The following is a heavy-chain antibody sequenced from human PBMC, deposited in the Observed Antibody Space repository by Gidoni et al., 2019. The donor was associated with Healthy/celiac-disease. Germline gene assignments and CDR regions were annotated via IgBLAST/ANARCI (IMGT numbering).Heavy chain of an antibody. J-gene: IGHJ6*02. CDR1: GFTFSIYW. CDR3: ARDIGIAVAGQYYYYYYGMDV. V-gene: IGHV3-7*01. D-gene: IGHD6-19*01. Sequence: EVQLVESLGGFVQPGGSLGLSCAASGFTFSIYWVSCVRQAPGKGLEWVANIKQDGSEKYYVDSVKGRFTISRDNAKNSLYLQMNSLRAEDTAVYYCARDIGIAVAGQYYYYYYGMDVWGQGTTVTVSS. CDR2: IKQDGSEK.